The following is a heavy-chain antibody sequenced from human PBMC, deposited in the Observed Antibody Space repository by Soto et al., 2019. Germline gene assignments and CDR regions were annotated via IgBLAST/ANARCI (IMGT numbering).Heavy chain of an antibody. J-gene: IGHJ3*02. D-gene: IGHD2-21*01. CDR1: GFTFSSYA. CDR3: ARDVPFFAVGGAFDI. Sequence: GGSLRLSCAASGFTFSSYAMHWVRQAPGKGLEWVAVISYDGSNKYYADSVKGRFTISRDNSKNTLYLQMNSLRAEDTAVYYCARDVPFFAVGGAFDIWGQGTMVTVSS. V-gene: IGHV3-30-3*01. CDR2: ISYDGSNK.